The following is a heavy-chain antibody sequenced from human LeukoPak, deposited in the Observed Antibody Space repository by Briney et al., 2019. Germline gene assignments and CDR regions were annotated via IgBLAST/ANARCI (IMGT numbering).Heavy chain of an antibody. D-gene: IGHD2-15*01. CDR3: AKAPRRLPYGGIYYFDY. J-gene: IGHJ4*02. CDR2: IGYDGSNK. CDR1: GFTFSSYG. Sequence: PVGSLRLSCAASGFTFSSYGMHWVRQAPGKGLEWVAFIGYDGSNKYYADSVKGRFTISRDNSKNTLYLQMNSLRAEDTAVYYCAKAPRRLPYGGIYYFDYWGQGTLVTVSS. V-gene: IGHV3-30*02.